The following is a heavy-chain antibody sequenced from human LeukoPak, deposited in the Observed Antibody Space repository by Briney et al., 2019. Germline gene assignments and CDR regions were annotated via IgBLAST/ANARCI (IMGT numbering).Heavy chain of an antibody. CDR2: ISSSSSTI. V-gene: IGHV3-48*01. Sequence: PGGSLRLSCAASGFTFNTYTMNWVRQAPGKGLEWVSYISSSSSTIYYADSVKGRFTISRDNAKNSLYLQMNSLRAEDTAVYYCARDSGYCSGGSCYSDYWGQGTLVTVSS. J-gene: IGHJ4*02. D-gene: IGHD2-15*01. CDR3: ARDSGYCSGGSCYSDY. CDR1: GFTFNTYT.